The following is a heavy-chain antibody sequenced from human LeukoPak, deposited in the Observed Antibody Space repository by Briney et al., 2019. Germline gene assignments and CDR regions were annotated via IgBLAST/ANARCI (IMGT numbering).Heavy chain of an antibody. V-gene: IGHV3-21*01. J-gene: IGHJ4*02. CDR3: ARAKWELRSLDY. Sequence: GGSLRLSCAASGFTFSSYSMNWARQAPGKGLEWVSSISSSSSYIYYADSVKGRFTISRDNAKNSLYLQMNSLRAEDTAVYYCARAKWELRSLDYWGQGTLVTVSS. CDR2: ISSSSSYI. D-gene: IGHD1-26*01. CDR1: GFTFSSYS.